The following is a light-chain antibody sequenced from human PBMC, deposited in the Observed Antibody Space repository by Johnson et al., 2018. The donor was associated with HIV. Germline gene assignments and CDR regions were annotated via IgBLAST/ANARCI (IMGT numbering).Light chain of an antibody. J-gene: IGLJ1*01. CDR2: DSN. Sequence: QSVLTQPPSVSAAPGQKVTISCSGSNSNIGNNYVSWYRQLPGTAPKLLIYDSNKRPSGIPDRFSGSKSGTSATLGITGLQTEDEADYFCGTWDSSLSAYVFGTETKVTVL. CDR3: GTWDSSLSAYV. V-gene: IGLV1-51*01. CDR1: NSNIGNNY.